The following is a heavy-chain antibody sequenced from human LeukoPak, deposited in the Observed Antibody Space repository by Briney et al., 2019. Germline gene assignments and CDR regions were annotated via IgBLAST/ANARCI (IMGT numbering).Heavy chain of an antibody. D-gene: IGHD3-3*01. CDR2: ISYDGSNK. CDR1: GFTFSSYA. CDR3: ARGAIFGVVIIYYGMDV. Sequence: PGGSLRLSCAASGFTFSSYAMHWVRQAPGKGLEWVAVISYDGSNKYYADSVKGRFTISRDNSKNTLYLQMNSLRAEDTAVYYRARGAIFGVVIIYYGMDVWGQGTTVTVSS. V-gene: IGHV3-30-3*01. J-gene: IGHJ6*02.